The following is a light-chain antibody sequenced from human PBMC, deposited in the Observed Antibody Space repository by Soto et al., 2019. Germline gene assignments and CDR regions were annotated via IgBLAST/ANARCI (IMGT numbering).Light chain of an antibody. Sequence: DIQMTQSPSSLSASVGDRVTITCQASQDISNYLNWFQQKPGKAPNLLIYDASTLKTGVPSRFSGSGSGTDFTFTINNLQPEDFATYFCQHYDYLPLTFGGGTKVEI. CDR1: QDISNY. CDR3: QHYDYLPLT. CDR2: DAS. V-gene: IGKV1-33*01. J-gene: IGKJ4*01.